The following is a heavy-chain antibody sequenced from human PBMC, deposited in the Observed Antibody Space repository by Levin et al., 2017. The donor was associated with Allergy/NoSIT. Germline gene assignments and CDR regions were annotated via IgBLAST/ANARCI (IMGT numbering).Heavy chain of an antibody. CDR1: GGSISSYY. CDR3: ARAPTNWGYQDWYFDL. D-gene: IGHD7-27*01. V-gene: IGHV4-59*01. CDR2: IYYSGST. J-gene: IGHJ2*01. Sequence: SETLSLTCTVSGGSISSYYWSWIRQPPGKGLEWIGYIYYSGSTNYNPSLKSRVTISVDTSKNQFSLKLSSVTAADTAVYYCARAPTNWGYQDWYFDLWGRGTLVTVSS.